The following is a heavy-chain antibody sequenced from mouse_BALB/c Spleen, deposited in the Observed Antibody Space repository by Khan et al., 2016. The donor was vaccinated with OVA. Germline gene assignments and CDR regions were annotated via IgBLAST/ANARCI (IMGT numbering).Heavy chain of an antibody. CDR1: GYIFTSYW. CDR3: AREEAVYHFNH. D-gene: IGHD3-3*01. J-gene: IGHJ2*01. CDR2: IYPGTDNS. Sequence: VQLQESGAELVRPGASVKLSCKTSGYIFTSYWIHWVKQRSGQGLEWIARIYPGTDNSYYNEKFKDKATLTADKSSSTAYMHLSSLKSEDSDVYFCAREEAVYHFNHWGQGTTLTVSS. V-gene: IGHV1S132*01.